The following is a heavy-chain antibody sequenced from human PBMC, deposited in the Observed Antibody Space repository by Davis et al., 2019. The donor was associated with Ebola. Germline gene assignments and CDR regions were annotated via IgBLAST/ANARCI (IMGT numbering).Heavy chain of an antibody. J-gene: IGHJ4*02. CDR2: INPSGGST. D-gene: IGHD3-10*01. Sequence: ASSVKVSCKASTYTFTSDYMHWVRQAPGQGLEWMGIINPSGGSTAYAQKFQGRVTMTRDTSTSTVYMELSSLRSDDTAVYYCARAYYYGSGSFFDLWGQGTLVTVSS. V-gene: IGHV1-46*01. CDR3: ARAYYYGSGSFFDL. CDR1: TYTFTSDY.